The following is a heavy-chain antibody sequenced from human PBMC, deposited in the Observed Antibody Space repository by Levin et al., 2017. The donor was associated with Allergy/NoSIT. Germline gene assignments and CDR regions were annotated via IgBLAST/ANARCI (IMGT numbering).Heavy chain of an antibody. CDR1: GGSISSGGYY. D-gene: IGHD1-20*01. CDR2: IYYSGST. V-gene: IGHV4-31*03. J-gene: IGHJ3*02. Sequence: PSETLSLTCTVSGGSISSGGYYWSWIRQHPGKGLEWIGYIYYSGSTYYNPSLKSRVTISVDTSKNQFSLKLSSVTAADTAVYYCARPGITGTTVFGAFDIWGQGTMVTVSS. CDR3: ARPGITGTTVFGAFDI.